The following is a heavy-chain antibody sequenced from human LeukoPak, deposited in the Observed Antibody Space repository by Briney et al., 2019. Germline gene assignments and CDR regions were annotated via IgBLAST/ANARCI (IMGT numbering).Heavy chain of an antibody. CDR3: GTLLSNAAFNY. CDR2: INPNSGEI. J-gene: IGHJ4*02. Sequence: ASVKVSCKASGYTFTSYDINWVRQATGQGLEWMGWINPNSGEIKYAQKFQGRVTMTRDTSISTAYMELTRLRSDETAVYYCGTLLSNAAFNYWGQGTLVTVSS. CDR1: GYTFTSYD. V-gene: IGHV1-2*02. D-gene: IGHD6-25*01.